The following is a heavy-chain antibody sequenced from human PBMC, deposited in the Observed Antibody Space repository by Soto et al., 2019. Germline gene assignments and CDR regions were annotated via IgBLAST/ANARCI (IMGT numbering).Heavy chain of an antibody. CDR1: GGSISSYY. V-gene: IGHV4-59*01. J-gene: IGHJ4*02. CDR3: ARTPYGGSYPYYFDY. Sequence: PSETLSLTCTVSGGSISSYYLSWIRQPPGKGLEWIGYIYYSGSTNYNPSLKSRVTISVDTSKNQFSLKLSSVTAADTAVYYCARTPYGGSYPYYFDYWGQGTLVTVSS. D-gene: IGHD1-26*01. CDR2: IYYSGST.